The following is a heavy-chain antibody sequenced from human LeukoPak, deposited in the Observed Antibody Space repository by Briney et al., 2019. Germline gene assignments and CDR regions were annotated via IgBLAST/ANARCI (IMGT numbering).Heavy chain of an antibody. J-gene: IGHJ4*02. V-gene: IGHV3-30*18. D-gene: IGHD1-26*01. CDR2: ISYDGSNK. Sequence: GGSLRLSCAASGFTFSSYGMHWVRQAPGKGLEWVAVISYDGSNKYYADSVKGRFTISRDNSKNTLYLQMNSLRAEDTAVYYCAKATRASGSYYADYWGQGTLVTVSS. CDR3: AKATRASGSYYADY. CDR1: GFTFSSYG.